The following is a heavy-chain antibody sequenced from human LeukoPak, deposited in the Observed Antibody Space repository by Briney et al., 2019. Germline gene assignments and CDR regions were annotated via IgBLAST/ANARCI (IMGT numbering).Heavy chain of an antibody. D-gene: IGHD5-12*01. V-gene: IGHV3-23*01. J-gene: IGHJ5*02. CDR3: AKDHSGYDFAWFDP. CDR1: GFTFSSYA. Sequence: GGSLRLSCAASGFTFSSYAMSWVRQAPGKGLEWVSAISGSGGSTYYADSVKGRFTISRDNSKNTLYLQMNSLRAEDTAVYYRAKDHSGYDFAWFDPWGQGTLVTVSS. CDR2: ISGSGGST.